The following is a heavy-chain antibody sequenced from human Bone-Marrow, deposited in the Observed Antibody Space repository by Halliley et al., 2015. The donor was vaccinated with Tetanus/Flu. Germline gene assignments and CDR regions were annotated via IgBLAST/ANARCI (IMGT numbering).Heavy chain of an antibody. CDR3: AKRVHHDTDLG. V-gene: IGHV3-23*01. CDR1: GFTFSTYA. Sequence: SLRLSCAASGFTFSTYAMDWVRQAPGKGLEWVSAILGRGDRTYYADSVKGRFTISRDNSKDTLYLQMNSLRAEDTAVYYCAKRVHHDTDLGWGEGTLVTVSS. CDR2: ILGRGDRT. D-gene: IGHD7-27*01. J-gene: IGHJ4*01.